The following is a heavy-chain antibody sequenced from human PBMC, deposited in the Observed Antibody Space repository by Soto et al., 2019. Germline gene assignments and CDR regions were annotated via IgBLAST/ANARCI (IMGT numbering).Heavy chain of an antibody. V-gene: IGHV3-30*18. CDR1: GFTFNSYG. CDR3: AKDRLPTVTVHHDYYYDMDV. CDR2: ISYHGRNK. Sequence: QVQLVESGGGVVQPGRSLRLSCAASGFTFNSYGMHWVRQAPGKGLEWVAVISYHGRNKYYADSVKGRFTISRDNFKNTLYLQMDSLRAEDTAMYYCAKDRLPTVTVHHDYYYDMDVWGQGATVTVSS. J-gene: IGHJ6*02. D-gene: IGHD4-17*01.